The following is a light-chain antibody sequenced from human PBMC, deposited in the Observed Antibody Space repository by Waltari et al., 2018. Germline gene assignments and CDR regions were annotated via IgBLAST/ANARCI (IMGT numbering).Light chain of an antibody. CDR2: AAS. V-gene: IGKV1-16*02. CDR3: QRFNSYPYT. Sequence: DIQMTQSPSSLSASVGDRVTITCRASQAITNSLAWFQQKPGKAPQSLIYAASSLQSGVPSKFSGSGSGTDFTLTISSLQPEDFATYYCQRFNSYPYTFGQGTKLEIK. J-gene: IGKJ2*01. CDR1: QAITNS.